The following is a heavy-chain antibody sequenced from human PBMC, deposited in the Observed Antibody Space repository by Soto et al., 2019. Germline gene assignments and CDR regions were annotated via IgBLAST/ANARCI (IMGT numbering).Heavy chain of an antibody. CDR2: ISWNSGDI. Sequence: EVQLVESGGDLVQPGRSLRLSCAASGFTFDDYAMHWVRLAPGKGLEWVSGISWNSGDIYYADSVKGRFTISRDNAKNSLYLQMNSLRPDDTAMYYCAHDAIHVLLGYTYGAGGMDVWGQGTTVTVSS. CDR3: AHDAIHVLLGYTYGAGGMDV. D-gene: IGHD5-18*01. V-gene: IGHV3-9*01. J-gene: IGHJ6*02. CDR1: GFTFDDYA.